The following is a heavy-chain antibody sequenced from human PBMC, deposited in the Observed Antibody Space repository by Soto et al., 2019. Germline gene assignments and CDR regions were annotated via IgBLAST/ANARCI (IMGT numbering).Heavy chain of an antibody. CDR3: ARDTYSGYDFGL. CDR1: GASVAGSSYY. V-gene: IGHV4-30-4*01. Sequence: PSETVSLTCSVSGASVAGSSYYWSWVRQPPGKGLEWIGYIPSRGRPFYNPSLTSRGTISADTSKNQLSLQLTSVTAADTAVYYCARDTYSGYDFGLWGQGTLVTVSS. D-gene: IGHD5-12*01. J-gene: IGHJ5*02. CDR2: IPSRGRP.